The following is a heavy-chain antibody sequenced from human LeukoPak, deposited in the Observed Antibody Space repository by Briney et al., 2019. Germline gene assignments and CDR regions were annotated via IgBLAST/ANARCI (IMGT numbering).Heavy chain of an antibody. CDR3: ASEFGYYYDTSGHDY. J-gene: IGHJ4*02. D-gene: IGHD3-22*01. V-gene: IGHV3-21*01. CDR1: GFTFSNYN. CDR2: ISSSSSYI. Sequence: GGSLRLSCAASGFTFSNYNMNWVRQAPGKGLEWVSSISSSSSYIYYADSVKGRFTISRDNAKNSLYLQMNSLRAEDTAVYYCASEFGYYYDTSGHDYWGQGTLVTVSS.